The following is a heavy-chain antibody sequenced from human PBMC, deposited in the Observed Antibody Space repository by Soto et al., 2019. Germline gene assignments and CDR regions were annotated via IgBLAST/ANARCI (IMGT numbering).Heavy chain of an antibody. Sequence: GESLKISCAASGFTFSSYAMSWVRQAPGKGLEWVSAISGSGGSTYHADSVKGRFTISRDNSKNTLYLQMNSLRAEDTAVYYCAKSYPYYYYGMDVWGQGTTVTVSS. CDR2: ISGSGGST. V-gene: IGHV3-23*01. J-gene: IGHJ6*02. CDR3: AKSYPYYYYGMDV. CDR1: GFTFSSYA.